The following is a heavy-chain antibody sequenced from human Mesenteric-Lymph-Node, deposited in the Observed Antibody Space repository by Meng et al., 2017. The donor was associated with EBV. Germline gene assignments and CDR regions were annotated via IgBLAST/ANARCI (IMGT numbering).Heavy chain of an antibody. V-gene: IGHV6-1*01. CDR1: GDSVSSNSAA. Sequence: QVQLQQSGPGLVMPSRTLSLTCAISGDSVSSNSAAWNWIRQSPSRGLEWLGRTYYRSKWYNDYAVSVKSRITINPDTSKNQFSLQLNSVTPEDTAVYYCASSRPLAGNWNYHYWGQGTLVTVAS. J-gene: IGHJ4*02. D-gene: IGHD1-7*01. CDR3: ASSRPLAGNWNYHY. CDR2: TYYRSKWYN.